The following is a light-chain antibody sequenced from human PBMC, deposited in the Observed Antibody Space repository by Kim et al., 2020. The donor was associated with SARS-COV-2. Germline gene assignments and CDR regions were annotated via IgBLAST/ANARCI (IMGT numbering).Light chain of an antibody. CDR3: QAWDSRTYV. J-gene: IGLJ1*01. CDR1: KLGDKY. CDR2: QDN. V-gene: IGLV3-1*01. Sequence: SYELTQPPSVSVSPGQTASITCSGDKLGDKYACWYQQKPGQSPVLVIYQDNKRPSGIPERFSGSNSGNTATLTISGTQAMDEADYYCQAWDSRTYV.